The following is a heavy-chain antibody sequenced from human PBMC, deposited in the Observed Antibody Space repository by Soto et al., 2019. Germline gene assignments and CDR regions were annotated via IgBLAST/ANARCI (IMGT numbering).Heavy chain of an antibody. Sequence: QVQLQESGPGLVKPSETLSLTCTVSGGSVSGYYWSWIRQPPGKGLEWIGYIYYSGSTNYNPSLKSRVTISVVTSKNQFSLKLSSVTAADTAVYYCARGRQWLDDWGQGTLVTVSS. J-gene: IGHJ4*02. CDR3: ARGRQWLDD. D-gene: IGHD6-19*01. CDR2: IYYSGST. CDR1: GGSVSGYY. V-gene: IGHV4-59*02.